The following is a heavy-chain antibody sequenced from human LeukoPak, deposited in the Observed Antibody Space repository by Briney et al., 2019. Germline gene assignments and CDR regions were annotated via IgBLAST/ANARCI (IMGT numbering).Heavy chain of an antibody. CDR1: GYTFTSYG. Sequence: ASVKVSCKASGYTFTSYGISWVRQAPGQGLEWMGWISAYNGNTNYAQKLQGRVTITTDTSTSTAYMELRNLRSDDTELEYYARARARIAVAGTYGYWGQGTLVTVSS. CDR2: ISAYNGNT. J-gene: IGHJ4*02. D-gene: IGHD6-19*01. CDR3: ARARARIAVAGTYGY. V-gene: IGHV1-18*01.